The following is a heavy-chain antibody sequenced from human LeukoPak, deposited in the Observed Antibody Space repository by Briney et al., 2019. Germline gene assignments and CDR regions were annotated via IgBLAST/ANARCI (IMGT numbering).Heavy chain of an antibody. Sequence: RGRSLRLSCAASGFTFSSYWMSWVRQAPGKGLEWVANIKQDGGEKYYVDSVKGRFTISRDNSKNTLYLQMNSLRAEDTAIYYCAKPQRLVRGDDGMDVWGQGTTVTVSS. CDR2: IKQDGGEK. J-gene: IGHJ6*02. CDR1: GFTFSSYW. D-gene: IGHD3-10*01. CDR3: AKPQRLVRGDDGMDV. V-gene: IGHV3-7*05.